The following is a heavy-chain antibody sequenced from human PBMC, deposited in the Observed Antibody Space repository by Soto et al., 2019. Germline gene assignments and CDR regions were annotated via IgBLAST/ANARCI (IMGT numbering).Heavy chain of an antibody. V-gene: IGHV4-59*01. D-gene: IGHD3-9*01. CDR3: ARGSWYDILTGRPYYYYYYGMDV. CDR2: IYYSGST. J-gene: IGHJ6*02. Sequence: PSETLSLTCTVSGGSISSYYWSWIRQPPRKGLEWIGCIYYSGSTNYNPSLKSRVTISVDTSKNQFSLKLSSVTAADTAVYYCARGSWYDILTGRPYYYYYYGMDVWGQGTTVTVSS. CDR1: GGSISSYY.